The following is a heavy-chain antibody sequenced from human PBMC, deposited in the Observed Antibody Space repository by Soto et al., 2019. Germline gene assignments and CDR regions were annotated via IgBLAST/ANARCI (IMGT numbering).Heavy chain of an antibody. CDR3: AGLGPRGDY. D-gene: IGHD3-16*01. CDR2: IKEDGNER. CDR1: GFPFSTYW. Sequence: GGSLRLSCAASGFPFSTYWMTWVRQAPGKGLQWVGNIKEDGNERNYVESVKGRFTISRDNAKKSLFLQMSRLRPEDTAVYYCAGLGPRGDYWGQGTPVTVSS. V-gene: IGHV3-7*01. J-gene: IGHJ4*02.